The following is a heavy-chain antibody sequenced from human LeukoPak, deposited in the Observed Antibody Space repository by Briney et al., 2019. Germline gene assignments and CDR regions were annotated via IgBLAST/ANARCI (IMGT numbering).Heavy chain of an antibody. D-gene: IGHD3/OR15-3a*01. CDR3: VRDLDWGAFDV. CDR2: ISPSGDIT. Sequence: GGSLRLSCAASEFHFSTHGMNWVRQAPGKGLEWVSGISPSGDITYYADSVMGRFTISRDNRKSTVSLQMNSLRAEDTALYYCVRDLDWGAFDVWGQGTMVTVSS. J-gene: IGHJ3*01. CDR1: EFHFSTHG. V-gene: IGHV3-23*01.